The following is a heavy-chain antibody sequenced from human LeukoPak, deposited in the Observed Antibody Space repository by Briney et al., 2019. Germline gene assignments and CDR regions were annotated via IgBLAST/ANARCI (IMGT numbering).Heavy chain of an antibody. CDR2: IVVGSGNT. Sequence: GTSVKVSCKASGFTFTSSAMQWVRQARGQRLEWIGWIVVGSGNTNYAQKFQERVTITRDMSTSTAYMELSSLRSEDTAVYYCARDPPTNTAMVMFDYWGQGTLVTVSS. V-gene: IGHV1-58*02. D-gene: IGHD5-18*01. J-gene: IGHJ4*02. CDR3: ARDPPTNTAMVMFDY. CDR1: GFTFTSSA.